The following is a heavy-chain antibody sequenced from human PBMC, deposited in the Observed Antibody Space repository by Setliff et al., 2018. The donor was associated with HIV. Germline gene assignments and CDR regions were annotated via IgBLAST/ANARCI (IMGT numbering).Heavy chain of an antibody. CDR2: IYPGDSDT. D-gene: IGHD6-19*01. CDR1: GYSFTSYW. Sequence: SLKISCKGSGYSFTSYWIGWVRQMPGKGLEWMGIIYPGDSDTRYSPSFQGQVTISADKSISTAYLQWSSLKASDTAMYYCARQHSSGWFNDYDYMDVWGKGATVTVSS. V-gene: IGHV5-51*01. J-gene: IGHJ6*03. CDR3: ARQHSSGWFNDYDYMDV.